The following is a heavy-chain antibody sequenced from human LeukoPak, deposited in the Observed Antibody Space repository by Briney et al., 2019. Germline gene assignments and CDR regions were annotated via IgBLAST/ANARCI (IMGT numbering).Heavy chain of an antibody. Sequence: PSDTVSLLHTVSCGPNYRRSYWGGAIRRPPAKVVGRNGSIYYSGQTYYNPSLKSRVTISVDTPKNQFSLKLTSVNAADTAVYHCARQVGDGRWYFDYWGQGTLVTVSS. D-gene: IGHD4-23*01. V-gene: IGHV4-39*01. J-gene: IGHJ4*02. CDR3: ARQVGDGRWYFDY. CDR1: CGPNYRRSYW. CDR2: IYYSGQT.